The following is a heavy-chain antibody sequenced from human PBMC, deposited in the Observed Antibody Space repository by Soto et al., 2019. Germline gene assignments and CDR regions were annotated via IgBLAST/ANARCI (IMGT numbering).Heavy chain of an antibody. J-gene: IGHJ6*02. D-gene: IGHD5-12*01. CDR3: ARVVATITPYYGMDV. Sequence: SETLSLTCAVYGGSFSGYYWSWIRQPPGKGLEWIGEINHSGSTNYNPSLKSRVTISVDTSKNQFSLKLSSVTAADTAVYYCARVVATITPYYGMDVWGQGTTVT. V-gene: IGHV4-34*01. CDR2: INHSGST. CDR1: GGSFSGYY.